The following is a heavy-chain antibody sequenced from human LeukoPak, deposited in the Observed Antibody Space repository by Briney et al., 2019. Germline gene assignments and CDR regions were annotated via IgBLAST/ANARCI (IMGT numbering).Heavy chain of an antibody. Sequence: GASVKVSCKASGYTFTSYGISWVRQAPGQGLEWMGWISAYNGNTNYAQKLQGRVTMTTDTSTSTAYMELRSLRSDDTAVYYCARDGDRAVGSGSCDYWGQGTLVTVSS. D-gene: IGHD3-10*01. CDR1: GYTFTSYG. J-gene: IGHJ4*02. CDR2: ISAYNGNT. CDR3: ARDGDRAVGSGSCDY. V-gene: IGHV1-18*01.